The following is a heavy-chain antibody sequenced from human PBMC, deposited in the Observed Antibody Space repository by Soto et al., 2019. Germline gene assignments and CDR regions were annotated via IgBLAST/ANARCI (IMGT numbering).Heavy chain of an antibody. CDR3: AKDRGRTTNAFDF. D-gene: IGHD3-10*01. V-gene: IGHV3-21*01. J-gene: IGHJ3*01. Sequence: EVQLVESGGGLVKPGGSLRLSCVASGFSFYTYSIHWVRQAPGKGLEWVSSISSSGSYISYADSVKGQFTISRDNAKNSLYLQMDSLRAEDTAMYFCAKDRGRTTNAFDFWGQGTMVTVSS. CDR2: ISSSGSYI. CDR1: GFSFYTYS.